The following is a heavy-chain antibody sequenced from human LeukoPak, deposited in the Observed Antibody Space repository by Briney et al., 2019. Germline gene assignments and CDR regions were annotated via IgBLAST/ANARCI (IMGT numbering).Heavy chain of an antibody. CDR3: AKDWFSTTDY. CDR2: ITTDETT. CDR1: GFPFNVAW. Sequence: GGSLRLSCAASGFPFNVAWMHWFRQVPGKGLMWVSRITTDETTTYADSVRGRFSISRDNAKNTVYLQMSSLRVEDTAVHYCAKDWFSTTDYWGQGILVTVSP. J-gene: IGHJ4*02. D-gene: IGHD1/OR15-1a*01. V-gene: IGHV3-74*01.